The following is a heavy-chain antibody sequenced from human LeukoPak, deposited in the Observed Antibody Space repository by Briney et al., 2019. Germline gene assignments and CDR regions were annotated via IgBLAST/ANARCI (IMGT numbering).Heavy chain of an antibody. V-gene: IGHV3-9*01. CDR3: AKDVLTATTFDSGMNV. Sequence: GRSLRLSCAASGFAFDDYAMHWVRQAPGKGLEWVSGISWNSGSIGYADSVKGRFTISRDNTKNSLYLQMNSLRAEDTALYYCAKDVLTATTFDSGMNVWGQGTTVTVSS. J-gene: IGHJ6*02. CDR2: ISWNSGSI. CDR1: GFAFDDYA. D-gene: IGHD1-20*01.